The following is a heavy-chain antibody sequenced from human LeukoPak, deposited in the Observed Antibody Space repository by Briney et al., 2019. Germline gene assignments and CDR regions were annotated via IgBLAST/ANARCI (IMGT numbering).Heavy chain of an antibody. CDR2: IYYSGST. V-gene: IGHV4-39*01. D-gene: IGHD2-15*01. CDR3: ARPPNSYCSGGSCYGHHGMDV. J-gene: IGHJ6*02. Sequence: PSETLSLTRTVSGGSISSSSYYWGWIRQPPGKGLEWIGSIYYSGSTYYNPSLKSRVTISVDTSKNQFSLKLSSVTAADTAVYYCARPPNSYCSGGSCYGHHGMDVWGQGTTVTVSS. CDR1: GGSISSSSYY.